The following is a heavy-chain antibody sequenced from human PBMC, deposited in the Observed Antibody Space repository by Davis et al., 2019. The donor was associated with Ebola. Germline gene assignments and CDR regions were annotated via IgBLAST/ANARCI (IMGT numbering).Heavy chain of an antibody. CDR3: ARGFIWGYSYGHLFDY. Sequence: GESLKISCAASGFTFSSYAMSWVRQAPGKGLEWVSAISGSGGSTYYADSVKGRFTISRDNSKNTLYLQMNSLRAEDTAVYYCARGFIWGYSYGHLFDYWGQGTLVTVSS. J-gene: IGHJ4*02. D-gene: IGHD5-18*01. CDR2: ISGSGGST. CDR1: GFTFSSYA. V-gene: IGHV3-23*01.